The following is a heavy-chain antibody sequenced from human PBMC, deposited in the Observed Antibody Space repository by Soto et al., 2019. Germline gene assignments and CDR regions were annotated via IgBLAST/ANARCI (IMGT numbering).Heavy chain of an antibody. Sequence: SETLSLTCNVSGGSIRTPDWWSWVRQTPEKGLEWIGEIYHSGTPNYNPSLKSRITLSVDTSKSQFSLNMKFVTAADTAVYFCVREQSGAADIWGQGTMVTVSS. CDR1: GGSIRTPDW. D-gene: IGHD7-27*01. CDR2: IYHSGTP. J-gene: IGHJ3*02. V-gene: IGHV4-4*02. CDR3: VREQSGAADI.